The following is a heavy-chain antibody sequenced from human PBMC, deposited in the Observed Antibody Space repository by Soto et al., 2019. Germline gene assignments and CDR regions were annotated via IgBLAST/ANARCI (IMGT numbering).Heavy chain of an antibody. CDR3: ARSGAYCTSITCLFDSF. CDR2: ISAYNGDT. D-gene: IGHD2-8*01. Sequence: GASVKVSCKASGYTFSSYGYAWVRQAPGQGLEWMGWISAYNGDTNYAQKFQDRVTLTTDTSTTTAYMELRNLGSDDTAVYYCARSGAYCTSITCLFDSFWCPGTLVTVSS. CDR1: GYTFSSYG. J-gene: IGHJ4*02. V-gene: IGHV1-18*01.